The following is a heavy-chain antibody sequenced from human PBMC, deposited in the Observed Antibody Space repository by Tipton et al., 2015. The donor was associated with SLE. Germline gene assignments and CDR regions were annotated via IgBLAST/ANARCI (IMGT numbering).Heavy chain of an antibody. CDR3: ARRGLAYYYGSGRALDI. D-gene: IGHD3-10*01. V-gene: IGHV4-38-2*01. CDR1: GYSISSGYY. Sequence: TLSLTCAVSGYSISSGYYWGWIRQPPGKGLEWIGSSYYSGSTNCNPSLKSRVTLSVDTSKSQFSLDLTSVPAADTAVYYCARRGLAYYYGSGRALDIWGQGTMVTVSS. CDR2: SYYSGST. J-gene: IGHJ3*02.